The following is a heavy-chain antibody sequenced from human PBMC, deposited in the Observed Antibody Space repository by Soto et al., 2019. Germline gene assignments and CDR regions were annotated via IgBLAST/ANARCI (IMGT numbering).Heavy chain of an antibody. CDR2: INHSGST. V-gene: IGHV4-34*01. J-gene: IGHJ6*03. CDR3: ARGYGDYNYYYMDV. CDR1: GGSFSGYY. Sequence: PSETLSLTCAVYGGSFSGYYWNWIRQPPGKGLEWIGEINHSGSTNYNPSLKSRVTISVDASKNQFSLKLSSVTAADTAVYYCARGYGDYNYYYMDVWGKGTTVTVS. D-gene: IGHD4-17*01.